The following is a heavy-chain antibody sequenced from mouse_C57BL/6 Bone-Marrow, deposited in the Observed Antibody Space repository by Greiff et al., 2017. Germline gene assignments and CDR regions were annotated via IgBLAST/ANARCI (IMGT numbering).Heavy chain of an antibody. J-gene: IGHJ3*01. CDR3: AMGYYDYDWVAY. V-gene: IGHV1-64*01. CDR1: GYTFTSYW. CDR2: IHPNSGST. Sequence: QVQLQQPGAELVKPGASVKLSCKASGYTFTSYWMHWVKQRPGQGLEWIGMIHPNSGSTNYNEKFKSKATLTVDKSSSTAYMQLSSLTSEDSAVYYCAMGYYDYDWVAYWGQGTLVTVSA. D-gene: IGHD2-4*01.